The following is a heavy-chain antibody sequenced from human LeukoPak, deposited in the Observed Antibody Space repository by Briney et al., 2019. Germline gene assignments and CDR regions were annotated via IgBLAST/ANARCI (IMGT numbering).Heavy chain of an antibody. J-gene: IGHJ4*02. CDR2: ISAYNGNT. V-gene: IGHV1-18*01. D-gene: IGHD3-9*01. CDR1: GYTFTSYG. Sequence: ASVKVSCKASGYTFTSYGISWVRQAPGQGLEWMGWISAYNGNTNYAQKLQGRVTMTTDTSTSTAYMELRSLRSEDTAVYYCARDRYYDILTGYYLLMDYWGQGTLVTVSS. CDR3: ARDRYYDILTGYYLLMDY.